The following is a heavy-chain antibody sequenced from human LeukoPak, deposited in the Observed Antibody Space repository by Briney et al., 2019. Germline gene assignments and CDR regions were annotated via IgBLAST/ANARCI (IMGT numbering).Heavy chain of an antibody. D-gene: IGHD3-16*01. J-gene: IGHJ4*02. CDR1: GDSISSYY. CDR3: ARGGGTLDY. CDR2: IDDSGKT. V-gene: IGHV4-59*01. Sequence: PSETLSLTCTVSGDSISSYYWSWIRQPPGKGREWSGYIDDSGKTNYNASLISRVTISVDTSKNQFSLKLTSVTPADTAVYYCARGGGTLDYWGQGTLVTVSS.